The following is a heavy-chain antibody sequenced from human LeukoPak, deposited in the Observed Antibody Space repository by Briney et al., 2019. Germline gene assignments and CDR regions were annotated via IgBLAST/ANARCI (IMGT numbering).Heavy chain of an antibody. CDR1: GYTFTSYY. Sequence: ASVKVSCKASGYTFTSYYMHWVRQAPGQGLEWMGIINPSGGSTSYAQKFQGGVTMTRDTSTSTVYMELSSLRSEDTAVYYCARDLSIGLQGIAGLALQYYFDYWGQGTLVTVSS. D-gene: IGHD6-13*01. V-gene: IGHV1-46*01. J-gene: IGHJ4*02. CDR3: ARDLSIGLQGIAGLALQYYFDY. CDR2: INPSGGST.